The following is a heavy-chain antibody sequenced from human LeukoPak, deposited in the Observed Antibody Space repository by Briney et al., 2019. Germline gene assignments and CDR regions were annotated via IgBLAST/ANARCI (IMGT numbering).Heavy chain of an antibody. CDR1: GFTLSSYY. CDR3: AQGGSPGALDY. Sequence: GGSLRLSCAASGFTLSSYYMHWVRQVPGKGLVWVSCINGDGSSTKYADSVKGRFTISGDNAKNTLYLQVNSLRAEDTAVYYCAQGGSPGALDYWGRGTLVTVSS. J-gene: IGHJ4*02. V-gene: IGHV3-74*01. D-gene: IGHD1-26*01. CDR2: INGDGSST.